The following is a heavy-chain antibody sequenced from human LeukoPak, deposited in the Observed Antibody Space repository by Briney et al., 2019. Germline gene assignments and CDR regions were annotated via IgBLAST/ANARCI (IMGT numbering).Heavy chain of an antibody. V-gene: IGHV4-61*02. D-gene: IGHD3-3*01. CDR1: GASISSGSYY. Sequence: PSETLSLTCTVSGASISSGSYYWNWIRQPAGKGLEWIGRIFASGSTNYNPSLKSRVTISLDTSKNQLSLKLSSVTAADTAVYYCARGYYDFWSGYSSYFDYWGQGTLVTVSS. CDR3: ARGYYDFWSGYSSYFDY. CDR2: IFASGST. J-gene: IGHJ4*02.